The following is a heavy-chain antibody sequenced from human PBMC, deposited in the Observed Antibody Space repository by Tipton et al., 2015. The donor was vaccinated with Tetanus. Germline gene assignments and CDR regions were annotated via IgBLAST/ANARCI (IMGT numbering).Heavy chain of an antibody. CDR2: IKQDGSEK. Sequence: LSLTCAASGFTFSTYWMTWVRQAPGKGLEWVANIKQDGSEKYYVDSVKGRFTISRDNAKNSLYLQMNSLRAEDTAVYYCARRSGRFMDVWGQGTTVTVSS. J-gene: IGHJ6*02. CDR3: ARRSGRFMDV. D-gene: IGHD3-3*01. CDR1: GFTFSTYW. V-gene: IGHV3-7*01.